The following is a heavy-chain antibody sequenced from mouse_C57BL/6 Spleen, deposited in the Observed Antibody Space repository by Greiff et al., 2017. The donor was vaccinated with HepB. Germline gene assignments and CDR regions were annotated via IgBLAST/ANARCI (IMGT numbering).Heavy chain of an antibody. V-gene: IGHV5-17*01. J-gene: IGHJ2*01. CDR3: ARDTTVVAPDY. Sequence: EVQLVESGGGLVKPGGSLKLSCAASGFTFSDYGMHWVRQAPEKGLEWVAYISSGSSTIYYADTVKGRFTISRDNAKNTLFLQMTSLRSEDTAMYYCARDTTVVAPDYWGQGTTLTVSS. CDR2: ISSGSSTI. CDR1: GFTFSDYG. D-gene: IGHD1-1*01.